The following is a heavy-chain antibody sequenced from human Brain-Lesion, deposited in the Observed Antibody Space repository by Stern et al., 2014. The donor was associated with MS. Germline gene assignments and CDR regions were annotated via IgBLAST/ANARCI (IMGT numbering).Heavy chain of an antibody. CDR1: GDSISRDNYF. CDR2: IHASGST. CDR3: ARASAPLYSGNWFDS. J-gene: IGHJ5*01. D-gene: IGHD5-18*01. Sequence: QVQLVQSGPGLVKPSQTLSVTCTVSGDSISRDNYFWSWIRQAAGKRLEWIGRIHASGSTFYNPSLKSRVTISVAPSKTQFSLKLNSVTAEDPAVYYCARASAPLYSGNWFDSWGQGTLVSVSS. V-gene: IGHV4-61*02.